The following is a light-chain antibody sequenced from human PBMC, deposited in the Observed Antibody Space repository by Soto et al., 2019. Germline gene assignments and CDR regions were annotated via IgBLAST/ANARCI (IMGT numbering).Light chain of an antibody. CDR2: DAS. J-gene: IGKJ4*01. CDR1: QSISSY. CDR3: HLSLSTPLT. V-gene: IGKV1-39*01. Sequence: DIQMTQSPSSLSASVGDRVTITCRASQSISSYLNWYQQKPGKAPKLLSYDASSLQSGVPSRFSGSGSRTDCTLTISSLQPEDFATYYCHLSLSTPLTFGVETKVEI.